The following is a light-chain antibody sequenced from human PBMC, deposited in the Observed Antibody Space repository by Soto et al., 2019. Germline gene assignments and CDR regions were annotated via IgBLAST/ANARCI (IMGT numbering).Light chain of an antibody. CDR2: AAS. CDR1: QAISTW. V-gene: IGKV1D-12*01. J-gene: IGKJ1*01. Sequence: DIQMTQSPSSVSASVGDRVTITCRASQAISTWLAWYQQKPGKAPKLLIYAASNLQTGVPSRFSGSGSGTAFTLTISSLQTEDFATYYCQQANSFPRTFGQGTKVEIK. CDR3: QQANSFPRT.